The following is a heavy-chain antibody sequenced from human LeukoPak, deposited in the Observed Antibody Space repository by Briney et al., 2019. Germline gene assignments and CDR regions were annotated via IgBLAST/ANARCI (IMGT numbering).Heavy chain of an antibody. Sequence: SETLSLTCTVSGGSISSSSYYWSWIRQPPGKGLEWIGYIYYSGSTKYNPSLKSRVTISVDTSKNQFSLKLRSVTAADTAVYYCAKGRYSYEYWGQGTLVTVSS. CDR1: GGSISSSSYY. CDR3: AKGRYSYEY. CDR2: IYYSGST. D-gene: IGHD5-18*01. V-gene: IGHV4-61*01. J-gene: IGHJ4*02.